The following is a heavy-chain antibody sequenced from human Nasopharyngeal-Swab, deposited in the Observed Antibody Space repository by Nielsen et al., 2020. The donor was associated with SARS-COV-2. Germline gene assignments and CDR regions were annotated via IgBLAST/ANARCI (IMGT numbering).Heavy chain of an antibody. Sequence: SVKVSCKTSGVTFSSYAISWVRQAPGQGLEWMGGIIPIFGTANHAQKFQGRVTITADESTSTAYMELSSLRSEDTAVYYCARAGMVRGAPYYYYYYMDVWGKGTTVTVSS. CDR1: GVTFSSYA. V-gene: IGHV1-69*13. CDR3: ARAGMVRGAPYYYYYYMDV. J-gene: IGHJ6*03. CDR2: IIPIFGTA. D-gene: IGHD3-10*01.